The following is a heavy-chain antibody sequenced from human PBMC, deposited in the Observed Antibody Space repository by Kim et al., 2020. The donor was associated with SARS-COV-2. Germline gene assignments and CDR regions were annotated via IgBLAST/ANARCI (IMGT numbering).Heavy chain of an antibody. Sequence: DTVKGRFTISRDNAKNSLYLEMNSLRADDTAVYYCARLEYSYDNSGYFLDYWGQGILVTVSS. J-gene: IGHJ4*02. CDR3: ARLEYSYDNSGYFLDY. D-gene: IGHD3-22*01. V-gene: IGHV3-11*01.